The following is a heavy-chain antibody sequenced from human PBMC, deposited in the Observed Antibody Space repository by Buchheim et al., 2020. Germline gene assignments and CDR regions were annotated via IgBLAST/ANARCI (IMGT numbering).Heavy chain of an antibody. CDR3: ARQAQSGDYDLRFDF. Sequence: EVQLVQSGAEVKKSGESLKISCQGSGYSFTGYWIGWVRQMPGKGLEWMGIIYPGDSATRYSPSFQGQVTISADKSISTAYLQWSSLQASDTAMYYCARQAQSGDYDLRFDFWGQGTL. D-gene: IGHD2-21*02. CDR1: GYSFTGYW. CDR2: IYPGDSAT. V-gene: IGHV5-51*01. J-gene: IGHJ4*02.